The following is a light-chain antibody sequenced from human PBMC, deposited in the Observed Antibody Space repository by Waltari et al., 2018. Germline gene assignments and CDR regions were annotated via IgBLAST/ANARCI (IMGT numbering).Light chain of an antibody. CDR3: QEYDSLPVT. CDR2: KAS. J-gene: IGKJ4*01. V-gene: IGKV1-5*03. Sequence: DIQMTQSPSTLSASVGDRVTITCRVSQSVKNNLAWDQQKAGKAPKVVIHKASRLEGGVPSRFSGSGYGTEFTLTISSLQPDDFATYYCQEYDSLPVTFGGGTKVEIK. CDR1: QSVKNN.